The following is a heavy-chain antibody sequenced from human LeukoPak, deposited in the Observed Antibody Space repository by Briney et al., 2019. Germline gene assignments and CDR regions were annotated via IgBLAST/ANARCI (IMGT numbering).Heavy chain of an antibody. D-gene: IGHD3-22*01. CDR3: ARPSSSGYYYVANFDY. J-gene: IGHJ4*02. CDR2: IYYSGST. V-gene: IGHV4-39*01. Sequence: PSETLSLTCTVPGGSISSSRYYWAWIRQPPGKGLEWIGSIYYSGSTYYNPSLKSRVTISVDTSKNQFSLKLTSVAAADTAVYYCARPSSSGYYYVANFDYWGQGTLVTVSS. CDR1: GGSISSSRYY.